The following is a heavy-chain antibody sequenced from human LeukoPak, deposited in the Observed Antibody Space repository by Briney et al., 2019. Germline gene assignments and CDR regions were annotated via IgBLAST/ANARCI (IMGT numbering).Heavy chain of an antibody. CDR1: GFTFSSYS. CDR2: IGSSSSTI. D-gene: IGHD6-19*01. CDR3: ASVPDSSGWYWSDYYYYMDV. J-gene: IGHJ6*03. Sequence: GGSLRLSCAASGFTFSSYSMNWVRQAPGKGLEWVSYIGSSSSTIYYGDSVKGRFTISRDNAKNSLYLQMNSLRAEDTAVYYCASVPDSSGWYWSDYYYYMDVWGKGTTVTVSS. V-gene: IGHV3-48*04.